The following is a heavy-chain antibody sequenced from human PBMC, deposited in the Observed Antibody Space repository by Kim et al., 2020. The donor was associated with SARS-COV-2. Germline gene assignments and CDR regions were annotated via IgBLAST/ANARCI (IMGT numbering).Heavy chain of an antibody. Sequence: TINAQKVQGRVTRTEDTATDTAYMELSSLRSADTAVYYCATGQRLVLFDYWGQGTLVTVSS. CDR3: ATGQRLVLFDY. J-gene: IGHJ4*02. CDR2: T. D-gene: IGHD6-13*01. V-gene: IGHV1-24*01.